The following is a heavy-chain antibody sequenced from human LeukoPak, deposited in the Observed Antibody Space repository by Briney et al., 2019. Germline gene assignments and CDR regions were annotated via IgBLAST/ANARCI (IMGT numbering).Heavy chain of an antibody. J-gene: IGHJ4*02. CDR2: INQSGRT. CDR1: GGSFGEYD. V-gene: IGHV4-34*01. CDR3: ARGGSAWYIDS. D-gene: IGHD6-13*01. Sequence: SETLSLTCAVSGGSFGEYDWSWIRQAPGKGLEWLGEINQSGRTNYNPFLESRVTISRGTPKNQFSLWLSSVTAADTAIYYCARGGSAWYIDSWGKGILVTVSS.